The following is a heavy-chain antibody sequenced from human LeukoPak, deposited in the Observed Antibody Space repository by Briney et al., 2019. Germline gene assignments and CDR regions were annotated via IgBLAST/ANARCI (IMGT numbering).Heavy chain of an antibody. CDR1: GFTLSSYA. Sequence: GGSLRLSCAASGFTLSSYAMNWARQAPGKGLEWVSAISGGGGSTYYADSVKGRFTISRDNSKNTLYLQMNSLRAEDTAVYYCAKDVFSDYGDDVWGQGTTVTVSS. CDR2: ISGGGGST. J-gene: IGHJ6*02. V-gene: IGHV3-23*01. CDR3: AKDVFSDYGDDV. D-gene: IGHD2/OR15-2a*01.